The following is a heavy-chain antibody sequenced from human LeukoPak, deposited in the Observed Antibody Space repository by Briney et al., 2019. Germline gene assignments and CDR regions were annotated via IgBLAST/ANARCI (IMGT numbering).Heavy chain of an antibody. J-gene: IGHJ4*02. CDR1: GYSFTGYY. Sequence: ASLKVSCKASGYSFTGYYLHWVRQAPGQGIEWMGWINPYSGSTTYAQQFQGRVTMTRDTANTTVYMELNRLTSDDTAVYYCARYPPDDFWGQGTLVTVS. D-gene: IGHD1-14*01. CDR3: ARYPPDDF. V-gene: IGHV1-2*02. CDR2: INPYSGST.